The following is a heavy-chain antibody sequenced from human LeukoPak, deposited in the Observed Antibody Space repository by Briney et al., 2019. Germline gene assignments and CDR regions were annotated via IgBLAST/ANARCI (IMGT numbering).Heavy chain of an antibody. CDR1: GFTFSSYA. J-gene: IGHJ4*02. D-gene: IGHD6-6*01. CDR2: ISYDGSNK. Sequence: GGSLRLSCAASGFTFSSYAMHWVRQAPGKGLEWVAVISYDGSNKYYADSVKGRFTISRDNSKNTLYLQMNSLRAEDTAVYYCARDGTEYSSSSYFDYWGQGTLVTVSS. V-gene: IGHV3-30-3*01. CDR3: ARDGTEYSSSSYFDY.